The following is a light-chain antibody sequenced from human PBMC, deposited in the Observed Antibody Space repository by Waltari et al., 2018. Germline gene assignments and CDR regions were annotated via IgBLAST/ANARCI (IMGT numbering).Light chain of an antibody. J-gene: IGKJ4*01. Sequence: DIVMTQSPESLAVSLGERATINCKSSQSLISTSNNKNFLAWYQVKLGQPPKLLFYWSFTRQSGVPDRFSGSGSGTDFTLTISSLQAEDVAIYYCQQYYTMSVTFGGGTKVEIK. CDR3: QQYYTMSVT. V-gene: IGKV4-1*01. CDR2: WSF. CDR1: QSLISTSNNKNF.